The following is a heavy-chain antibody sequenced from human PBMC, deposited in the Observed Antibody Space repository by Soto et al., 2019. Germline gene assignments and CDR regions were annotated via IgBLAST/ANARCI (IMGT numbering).Heavy chain of an antibody. CDR2: INPSDGST. Sequence: QVQLVQSGAEVKKPGASVKVSCKASGYTFTSYYMHWVRQAPGQGLEWMGIINPSDGSTSDAQKFQGRVTMTRDTSTSTVYMELSSLISEDTAVYCCARGSHVNPYYFDYWGQGTLVTVSS. CDR3: ARGSHVNPYYFDY. D-gene: IGHD3-10*01. J-gene: IGHJ4*02. V-gene: IGHV1-46*01. CDR1: GYTFTSYY.